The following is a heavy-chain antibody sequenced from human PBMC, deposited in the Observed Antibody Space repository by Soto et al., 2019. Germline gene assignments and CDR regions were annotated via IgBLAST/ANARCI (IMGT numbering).Heavy chain of an antibody. CDR3: ARGYVDTAMITPWLGFHLDY. D-gene: IGHD5-18*01. V-gene: IGHV4-59*01. CDR1: GGSISNYY. Sequence: SETLSLTCTVSGGSISNYYWSWIRQPPGKGLEWIGYIYYSGSTNYNPSLKSRVTISVDTSKNQFSLKLSSVTAADTAVYYCARGYVDTAMITPWLGFHLDYWGQGTLVTVSS. CDR2: IYYSGST. J-gene: IGHJ4*02.